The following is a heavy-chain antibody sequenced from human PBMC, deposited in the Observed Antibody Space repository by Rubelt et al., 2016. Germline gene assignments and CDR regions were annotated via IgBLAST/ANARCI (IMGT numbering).Heavy chain of an antibody. Sequence: QLQESGPGLVKPSETLSLTCTVSGYSISSSSYYWGWIRQPPGKGLEWIGSIYYSGSTYYNPSLKSRVTISVDMSKNQFSLKLSSVTAADTAAYYCARAEDYYSSWFDPWGQGTLVTVSS. CDR1: GYSISSSSYY. D-gene: IGHD3-22*01. CDR3: ARAEDYYSSWFDP. J-gene: IGHJ5*02. V-gene: IGHV4-39*07. CDR2: IYYSGST.